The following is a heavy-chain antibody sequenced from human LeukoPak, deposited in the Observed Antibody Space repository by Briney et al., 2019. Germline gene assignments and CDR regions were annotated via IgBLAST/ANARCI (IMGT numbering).Heavy chain of an antibody. CDR3: AKVGGYGLPPKYYFDY. CDR1: GFTFSSYA. Sequence: GGSLRLSCAASGFTFSSYAMSWVRQAPGKGLEWVSAISGSGGSTYYADFVKGRFTISRDNSKNTLYLQMNSLRAEDTAVYYCAKVGGYGLPPKYYFDYWGQGTLVTVSS. D-gene: IGHD5-18*01. V-gene: IGHV3-23*01. CDR2: ISGSGGST. J-gene: IGHJ4*02.